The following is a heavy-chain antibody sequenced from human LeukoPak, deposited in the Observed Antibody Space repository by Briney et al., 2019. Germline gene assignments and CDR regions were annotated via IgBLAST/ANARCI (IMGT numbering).Heavy chain of an antibody. CDR2: ISYDGSNK. J-gene: IGHJ3*02. V-gene: IGHV3-30-3*01. CDR3: ARDRSGSYSDAFDI. Sequence: GGSLRLSCAASGFTVSSYAMHWVRQAPGKGLEWVAVISYDGSNKYYADSVKGRFTISRDNSKNTLYLQMNSLRAEDTAVYYCARDRSGSYSDAFDIWGQGTMVTVSS. CDR1: GFTVSSYA. D-gene: IGHD1-26*01.